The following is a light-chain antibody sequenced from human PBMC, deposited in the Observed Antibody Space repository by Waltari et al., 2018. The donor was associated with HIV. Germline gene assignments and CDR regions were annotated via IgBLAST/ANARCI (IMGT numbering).Light chain of an antibody. Sequence: DTQMTQSPSSLSASIGDRVTITCRASQNIHNSLSWYQQKPGKAPQLLVFGASSLQSGVPSRFSGGGSGTDFTLTISSLQPDDFATYFCLQSHTFPLTFGPGTTVDVK. CDR3: LQSHTFPLT. J-gene: IGKJ3*01. CDR2: GAS. V-gene: IGKV1-39*01. CDR1: QNIHNS.